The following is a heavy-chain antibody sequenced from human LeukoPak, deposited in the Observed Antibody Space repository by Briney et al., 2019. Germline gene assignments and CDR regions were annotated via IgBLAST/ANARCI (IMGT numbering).Heavy chain of an antibody. J-gene: IGHJ3*02. Sequence: PSETLSLTCTVSGDSISSDRYYWSWVRQLPGKGLEWIGYIYYGGSTKYNPSLKSRITMSVDSPKNQFSLRLSAVTASDTATYYCVTPYCSGISCLDVFNMWGQGTRVTVSS. CDR3: VTPYCSGISCLDVFNM. V-gene: IGHV4-31*03. CDR2: IYYGGST. CDR1: GDSISSDRYY. D-gene: IGHD2-2*01.